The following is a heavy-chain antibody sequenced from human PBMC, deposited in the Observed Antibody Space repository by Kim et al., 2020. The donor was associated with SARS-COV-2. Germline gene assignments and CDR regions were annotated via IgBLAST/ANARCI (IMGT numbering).Heavy chain of an antibody. CDR3: ARGELIFDY. CDR1: GASISSGNYF. CDR2: IDYNGNT. J-gene: IGHJ4*02. V-gene: IGHV4-31*03. Sequence: SETLSLTCTVSGASISSGNYFWTWVRQHPGKSLEWIGYIDYNGNTFYNPSLRSRVTISMDTSKNQFSLKLTSVTAADTAVYYCARGELIFDYWGQGTLVT.